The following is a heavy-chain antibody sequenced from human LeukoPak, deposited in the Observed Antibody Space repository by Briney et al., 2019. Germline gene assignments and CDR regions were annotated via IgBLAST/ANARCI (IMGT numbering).Heavy chain of an antibody. CDR3: AKDRGYYDSALTDAFDI. D-gene: IGHD3-22*01. V-gene: IGHV3-23*01. Sequence: GGSLRLSCAASGFTFSTYAMSWVRQAPGKGLEWVSAISGSDVNTYYADSVKGRFTISRDNSKNTLYLQMNSLRAEDTAVYYCAKDRGYYDSALTDAFDIWGQGTMVTVSS. CDR2: ISGSDVNT. CDR1: GFTFSTYA. J-gene: IGHJ3*02.